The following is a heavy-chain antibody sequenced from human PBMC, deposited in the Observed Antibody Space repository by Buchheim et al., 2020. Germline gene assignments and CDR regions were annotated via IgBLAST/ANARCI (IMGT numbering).Heavy chain of an antibody. CDR2: IWYDGSNK. J-gene: IGHJ6*02. CDR3: ARDFDRYYDFWSGHYGMDV. D-gene: IGHD3-3*01. V-gene: IGHV3-33*01. CDR1: GFTFSSYG. Sequence: QVQLVESGGGVVQPGRSLRLSCAASGFTFSSYGMHWVRQAPGKGLEWVAVIWYDGSNKYYADSVKGRFTISRDNSKNTLYLQMNSLRAEDTAVYYCARDFDRYYDFWSGHYGMDVWGQGTT.